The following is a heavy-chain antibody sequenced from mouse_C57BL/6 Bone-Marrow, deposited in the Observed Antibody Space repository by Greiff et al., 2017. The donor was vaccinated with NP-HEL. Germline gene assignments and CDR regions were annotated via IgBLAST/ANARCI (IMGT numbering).Heavy chain of an antibody. J-gene: IGHJ4*01. D-gene: IGHD3-2*02. V-gene: IGHV14-4*01. CDR1: GFNIKDDY. Sequence: EVKLQQSGAELVRPGASVKLSCTASGFNIKDDYMHWVKQRPEQGLEWIGWIDPENGDTEYASKFQGKATITADTSSNTAYLQLSSLTSEDTAVYYCTTGVDSSGYVNYYAMDYWGQGTSVTVSS. CDR2: IDPENGDT. CDR3: TTGVDSSGYVNYYAMDY.